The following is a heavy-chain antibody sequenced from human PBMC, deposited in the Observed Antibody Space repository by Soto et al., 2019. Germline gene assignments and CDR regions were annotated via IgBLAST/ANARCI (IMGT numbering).Heavy chain of an antibody. Sequence: QLQLQESGPGLVKPSETLSLTCTVSGGSISSSSYYWGWIRQPPGKGLEWIGSIYYSGSTYYNPSSKSRVTISVDTSKNQFSLKLSSVTAADTAVYYCASFLVAAAGFDYWGQGTLVTVSS. CDR3: ASFLVAAAGFDY. CDR1: GGSISSSSYY. V-gene: IGHV4-39*01. D-gene: IGHD6-13*01. CDR2: IYYSGST. J-gene: IGHJ4*02.